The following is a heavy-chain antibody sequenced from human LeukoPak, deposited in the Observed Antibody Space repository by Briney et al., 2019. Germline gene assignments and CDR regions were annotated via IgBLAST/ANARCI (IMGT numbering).Heavy chain of an antibody. V-gene: IGHV4-30-4*08. CDR3: ARVPERRAFYFDY. J-gene: IGHJ4*02. CDR1: GGSITSGDYY. D-gene: IGHD1-1*01. Sequence: SETLSLTCTVSGGSITSGDYYWSWIRQPPGKGLEWIGYIHYSGSTYYIPSLESRVTLSVDTSKKQFSLILTSVTAADTAVYYCARVPERRAFYFDYWGPGTLVTVSS. CDR2: IHYSGST.